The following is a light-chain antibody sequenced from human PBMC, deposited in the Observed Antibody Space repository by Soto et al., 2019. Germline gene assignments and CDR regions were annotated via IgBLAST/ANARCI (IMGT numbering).Light chain of an antibody. CDR2: DVS. CDR3: SSYTSSSTLEV. J-gene: IGLJ1*01. CDR1: SSDVGGHNY. V-gene: IGLV2-14*03. Sequence: QSALTQPASVSGSPGQSITISCTGTSSDVGGHNYVSWYQQHPGKAPTLMIYDVSNRPSGVSNRFSGSKSGNTASLTISGLQAEDGGDYYCSSYTSSSTLEVFGTGTKLTVL.